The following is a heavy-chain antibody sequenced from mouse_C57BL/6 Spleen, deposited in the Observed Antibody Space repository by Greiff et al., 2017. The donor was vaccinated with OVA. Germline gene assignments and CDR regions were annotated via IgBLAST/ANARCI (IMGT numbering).Heavy chain of an antibody. J-gene: IGHJ4*01. CDR3: ARSYDYYAMDY. CDR2: IYPGDGDT. Sequence: QVQLQQSGPELVKPGASVKISCKASGYAFSSSWMNWVKQRPGKGLEWIGRIYPGDGDTNYNGKFKGKATLTADKSSNTAYMQLSSLTSEDSAVYFCARSYDYYAMDYWGQGTSVTVSS. V-gene: IGHV1-82*01. CDR1: GYAFSSSW. D-gene: IGHD2-10*02.